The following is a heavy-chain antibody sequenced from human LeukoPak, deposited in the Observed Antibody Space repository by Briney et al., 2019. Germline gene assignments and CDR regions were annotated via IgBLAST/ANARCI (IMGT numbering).Heavy chain of an antibody. CDR1: GYTFTGYY. J-gene: IGHJ3*02. V-gene: IGHV1-2*02. Sequence: ASVKVSCKASGYTFTGYYMHWVRQAPGQGLEWMGWINPNSGGTNYAQKFQGRVTMTRDTSISTAYMVLSRLRSDDTAVYYCARVGDSGPGAFDIWGQGTMVTVSS. CDR3: ARVGDSGPGAFDI. D-gene: IGHD1-26*01. CDR2: INPNSGGT.